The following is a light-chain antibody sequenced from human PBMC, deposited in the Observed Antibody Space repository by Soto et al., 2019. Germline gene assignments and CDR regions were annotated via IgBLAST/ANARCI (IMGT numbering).Light chain of an antibody. CDR3: LLDFSYFWA. J-gene: IGKJ1*01. V-gene: IGKV1-6*01. CDR2: AAS. Sequence: AIQLAQSPSSLSASVGYRLTITCRASQAIRTALGWYQQKPGKPPKLLIYAASTLQGGVPPRFSGSGSGTDFTLTISSLQPEDFATYYCLLDFSYFWAFGQGTKVDIK. CDR1: QAIRTA.